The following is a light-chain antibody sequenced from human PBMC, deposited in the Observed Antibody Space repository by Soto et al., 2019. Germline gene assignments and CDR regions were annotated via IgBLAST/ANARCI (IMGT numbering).Light chain of an antibody. Sequence: DIVLTQSPATLSLSPGERATLSCRASQSVFNSLAWYQQKPGQAPRLLMYASNRATGIPARFSGSGSGTDFTLTISSLEPEDFAVYYCQQRNSRPLTFGGGTKVEIK. CDR3: QQRNSRPLT. CDR1: QSVFNS. V-gene: IGKV3-11*01. CDR2: AS. J-gene: IGKJ4*01.